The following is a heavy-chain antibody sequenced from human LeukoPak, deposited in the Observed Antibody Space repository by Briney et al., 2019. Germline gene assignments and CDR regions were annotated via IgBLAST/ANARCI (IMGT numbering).Heavy chain of an antibody. CDR2: ISWNSGSI. CDR3: AKDKGTYSSGWYYFDY. J-gene: IGHJ4*02. Sequence: GGSLRLSCAASGFTFSSYAMSWVRQAPGKGLEWVSGISWNSGSIGYADSVKGRFTISRDNAKNSLYLQMNSLRAEDTALYYCAKDKGTYSSGWYYFDYWGQGTLVTVSS. CDR1: GFTFSSYA. V-gene: IGHV3-9*01. D-gene: IGHD6-19*01.